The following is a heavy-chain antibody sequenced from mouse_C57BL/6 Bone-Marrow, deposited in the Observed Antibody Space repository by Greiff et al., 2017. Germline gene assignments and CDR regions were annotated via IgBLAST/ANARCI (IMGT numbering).Heavy chain of an antibody. J-gene: IGHJ3*01. CDR2: ISGGGGNS. V-gene: IGHV5-9*01. CDR1: GFTFSSYT. D-gene: IGHD4-1*01. Sequence: EVNLVESGGGLVKPGGSLTLSCAASGFTFSSYTMSWVRQTPEKRLEWVATISGGGGNSSYPDSVKGRFPISRDNAKNTLYLQMSSLRAEDTALYYCARLGRAYWGQGTLVTVSA. CDR3: ARLGRAY.